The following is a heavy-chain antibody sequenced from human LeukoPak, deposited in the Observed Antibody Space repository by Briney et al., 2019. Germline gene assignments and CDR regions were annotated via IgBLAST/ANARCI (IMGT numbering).Heavy chain of an antibody. D-gene: IGHD6-19*01. CDR3: ARIVLEQWLDLDY. J-gene: IGHJ4*02. V-gene: IGHV3-21*01. CDR2: ISSSSSYI. Sequence: GGSLRLSCAASGFTFSSYSMNWVRQAPGKGLEWVSSISSSSSYIYYADSVKGRFTISRDNAKNSLYLQMNSLRAEDTAVYYCARIVLEQWLDLDYWGQGTLVTVSS. CDR1: GFTFSSYS.